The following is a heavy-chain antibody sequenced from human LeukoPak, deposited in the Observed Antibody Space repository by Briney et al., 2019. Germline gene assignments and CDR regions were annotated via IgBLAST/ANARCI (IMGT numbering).Heavy chain of an antibody. D-gene: IGHD3-22*01. Sequence: GGSLRLSCAASGFTFDDYAMHWVRQAPGKGLEWFSLIIGDGGSTYYAAYVKGRFTIYRDNSKNSLYLQMNSLRTEDTALYYCAKDLYYYDSSGYYQTFDYWGQGTLVTVSS. CDR3: AKDLYYYDSSGYYQTFDY. CDR1: GFTFDDYA. CDR2: IIGDGGST. J-gene: IGHJ4*02. V-gene: IGHV3-43*02.